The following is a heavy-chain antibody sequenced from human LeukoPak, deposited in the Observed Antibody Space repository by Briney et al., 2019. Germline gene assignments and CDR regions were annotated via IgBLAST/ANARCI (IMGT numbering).Heavy chain of an antibody. CDR1: GYTFTNFT. V-gene: IGHV1-2*02. CDR3: ARINSNWYYFDY. J-gene: IGHJ4*02. Sequence: ASVKVSCTASGYTFTNFTISWVRQAPGQGLEWMGWINPNSGGTNYAQKFQGRVTMTRDTSISTAYMELSRLRSDDTAVFYCARINSNWYYFDYWGQGTLVTVSS. D-gene: IGHD6-13*01. CDR2: INPNSGGT.